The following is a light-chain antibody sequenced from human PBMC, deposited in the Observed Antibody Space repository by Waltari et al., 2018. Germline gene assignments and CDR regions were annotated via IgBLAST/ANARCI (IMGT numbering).Light chain of an antibody. CDR2: EGN. V-gene: IGLV2-23*03. J-gene: IGLJ2*01. Sequence: QSALTQPASVSGSPGQSITISCTGTSSDIGSYNLVSWYQQHPGKAPKLMIYEGNKRPSGSSDRFSGSKSGNTASLTISGLQAEDEADYYCCSYAGSSTFHVFGGGTKLTVL. CDR1: SSDIGSYNL. CDR3: CSYAGSSTFHV.